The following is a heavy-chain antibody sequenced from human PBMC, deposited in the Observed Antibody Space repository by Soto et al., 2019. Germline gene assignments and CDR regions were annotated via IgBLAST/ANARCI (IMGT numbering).Heavy chain of an antibody. CDR2: ISYRGTT. Sequence: QVHLQETGPGLMMPSQTLSLTCTVSGGSISSGDYYWSWIRQHPGKGLEWIGYISYRGTTYYNPSLKSRVTISLDTSKNQFSLKLTSVTAADTAVYFCAGRGHLGDLSLGYWGQGTLVIVSS. CDR3: AGRGHLGDLSLGY. D-gene: IGHD3-16*02. J-gene: IGHJ4*02. V-gene: IGHV4-31*03. CDR1: GGSISSGDYY.